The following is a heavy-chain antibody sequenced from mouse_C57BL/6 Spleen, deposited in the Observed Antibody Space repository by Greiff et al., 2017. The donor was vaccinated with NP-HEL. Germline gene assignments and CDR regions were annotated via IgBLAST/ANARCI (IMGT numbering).Heavy chain of an antibody. Sequence: DVMLVESGEGLVKPGGSLKLSCAASGFTFSSYAMSWVRQTPEKRLEWVAYISSGGDYIYYADTVKGRFTISRDNARNTLYLQMSSLKSEDTAMYYCTSLGSTFDYWGQGTTLTVSS. D-gene: IGHD1-1*01. J-gene: IGHJ2*01. CDR1: GFTFSSYA. CDR3: TSLGSTFDY. V-gene: IGHV5-9-1*02. CDR2: ISSGGDYI.